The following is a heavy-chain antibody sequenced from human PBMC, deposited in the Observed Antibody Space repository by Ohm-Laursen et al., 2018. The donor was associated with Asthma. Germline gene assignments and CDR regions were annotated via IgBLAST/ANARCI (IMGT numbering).Heavy chain of an antibody. CDR1: GASVGSGSSF. J-gene: IGHJ6*02. D-gene: IGHD5-24*01. V-gene: IGHV4-61*01. CDR2: IYERGST. Sequence: SETLSLTCSVSGASVGSGSSFWSWIRHSPGKGLEWIGYIYERGSTNYYPSLKGRVTISLDTSKNQFSLRLSSVTAADTAVYYCAKGLRYDGYLYGLDVWGHGTTVTVSS. CDR3: AKGLRYDGYLYGLDV.